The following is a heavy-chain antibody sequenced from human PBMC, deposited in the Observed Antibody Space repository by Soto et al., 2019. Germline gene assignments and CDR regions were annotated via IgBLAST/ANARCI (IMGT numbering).Heavy chain of an antibody. V-gene: IGHV1-69*13. CDR1: GGTFSSYA. D-gene: IGHD3-22*01. J-gene: IGHJ6*02. CDR3: ARYYDSSGLDYYYYGLDV. Sequence: SVKVSCKASGGTFSSYAISWVRQAPGQGLEWMGGIIPIFGTANYAQKFQGRVTITADESTSTAYMELSSLRSEDTAVYYCARYYDSSGLDYYYYGLDVWGQGTTVAVSS. CDR2: IIPIFGTA.